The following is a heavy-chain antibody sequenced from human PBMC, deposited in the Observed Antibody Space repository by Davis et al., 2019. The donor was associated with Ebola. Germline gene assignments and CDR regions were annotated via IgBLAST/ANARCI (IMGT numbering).Heavy chain of an antibody. D-gene: IGHD3-22*01. CDR3: ATASSDYHYYYAMDV. V-gene: IGHV1-69*06. CDR2: IIYIFGAP. J-gene: IGHJ6*02. Sequence: SVKVSCKASGGTFTNYVFSWVRQPPGQGLEWMGGIIYIFGAPNYAQKFQGRVTITADKSTSTAYLELSSLRSEDTAVYYCATASSDYHYYYAMDVWGQGTTVTVSS. CDR1: GGTFTNYV.